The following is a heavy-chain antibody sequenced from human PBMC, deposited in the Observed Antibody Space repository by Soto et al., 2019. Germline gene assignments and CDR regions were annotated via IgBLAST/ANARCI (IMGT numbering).Heavy chain of an antibody. CDR1: GFTFSSYD. Sequence: GGSLRLSCAASGFTFSSYDMHWVRQATGKGLEWVSAIGTAGDTYYPGSVKGRFTISRENAKNSLYLQMNSLRAGDTAVYYCARGGWYNWNDGWRAFDIWGQGTMVTVSS. V-gene: IGHV3-13*01. CDR3: ARGGWYNWNDGWRAFDI. J-gene: IGHJ3*02. D-gene: IGHD1-1*01. CDR2: IGTAGDT.